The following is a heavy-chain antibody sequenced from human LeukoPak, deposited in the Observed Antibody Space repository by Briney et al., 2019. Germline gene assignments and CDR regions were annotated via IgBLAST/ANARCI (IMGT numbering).Heavy chain of an antibody. D-gene: IGHD3-10*01. J-gene: IGHJ4*01. CDR1: GGSISNYY. V-gene: IGHV4-34*01. CDR3: ARSGTYQYSSAYDY. Sequence: SSETLSLTCTVSGGSISNYYWNWIRQPPGKRLEWLGEIGHSGSTNYNPSLNSRVTVSLDTSKNQFSLRLTSVTAADTAVYYCARSGTYQYSSAYDYWGQGNLVTVSS. CDR2: IGHSGST.